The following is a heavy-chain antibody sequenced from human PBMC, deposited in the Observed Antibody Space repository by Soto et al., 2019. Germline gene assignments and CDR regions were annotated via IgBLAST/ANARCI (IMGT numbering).Heavy chain of an antibody. J-gene: IGHJ2*01. V-gene: IGHV3-33*01. CDR1: GFTFSSYG. D-gene: IGHD4-17*01. CDR2: IWYDGSNK. CDR3: ARDRYYGESWYFDL. Sequence: QVQLVESGGGVVQPGRSLRLSCAASGFTFSSYGMHRVRQAPGKGLEWVAVIWYDGSNKYYAASVKGRFTISRDNSKNTLYLQMNILRAEDTAVYYCARDRYYGESWYFDLWGRGTLVTVSS.